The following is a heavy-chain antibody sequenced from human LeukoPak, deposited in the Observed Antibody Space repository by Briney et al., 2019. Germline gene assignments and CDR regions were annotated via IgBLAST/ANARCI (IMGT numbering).Heavy chain of an antibody. CDR3: ARVSSVNGNGDAFDI. J-gene: IGHJ3*02. CDR1: GFTFSCYG. Sequence: PGGSLRLSCVASGFTFSCYGMQWVRQAPGKGLEWVALIWYDGTNENYADSVKGRFTISKDRSKNTLSLQMNSLKVEDTAVYYCARVSSVNGNGDAFDIWGQGTMVAVSS. V-gene: IGHV3-33*01. CDR2: IWYDGTNE. D-gene: IGHD4-23*01.